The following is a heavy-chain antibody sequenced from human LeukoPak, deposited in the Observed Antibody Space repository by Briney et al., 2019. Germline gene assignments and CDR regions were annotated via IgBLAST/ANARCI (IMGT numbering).Heavy chain of an antibody. V-gene: IGHV4-38-2*02. CDR2: IYHSGST. Sequence: SETLSLTCTVSGYSISSGYYWGWSRPPPGKGLEGIGSIYHSGSTNYNHSLKSRVTISRDTSKNQFSLKLSSATAADTAVYYCARGLRIDYDFWSGYYTEARYFDYWGQGTLVTVSS. D-gene: IGHD3-3*01. CDR1: GYSISSGYY. J-gene: IGHJ4*02. CDR3: ARGLRIDYDFWSGYYTEARYFDY.